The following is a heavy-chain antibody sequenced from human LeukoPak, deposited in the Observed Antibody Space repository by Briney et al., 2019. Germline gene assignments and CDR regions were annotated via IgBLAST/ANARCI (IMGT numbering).Heavy chain of an antibody. CDR1: GFPFTQHG. Sequence: GGSLRLSCAASGFPFTQHGFHWVRQAPGKGLEWAALIGVDGSMKYYGDSVKGRFTISRDNSRNTLYLQMDSLRAEDTAVYYGVVVLVPAAVWPFDLWACVTL. D-gene: IGHD2-2*01. CDR2: IGVDGSMK. V-gene: IGHV3-30*02. CDR3: VVVLVPAAVWPFDL. J-gene: IGHJ2*01.